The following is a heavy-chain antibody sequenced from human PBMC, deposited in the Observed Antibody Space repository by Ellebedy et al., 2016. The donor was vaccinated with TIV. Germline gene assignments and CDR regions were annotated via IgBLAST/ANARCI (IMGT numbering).Heavy chain of an antibody. CDR3: ASLYCNRGSCFIDY. CDR1: GFTISSHY. V-gene: IGHV3-66*01. J-gene: IGHJ4*02. D-gene: IGHD2-15*01. CDR2: IYAGGST. Sequence: GESLKISCTVDGFTISSHYMSWVRQAPGKGLEWVSTIYAGGSTEYADSVMGRFTFSSDDSKNMVFLQMDRLRAEDTAVYLGASLYCNRGSCFIDYWGLGTLVHVSA.